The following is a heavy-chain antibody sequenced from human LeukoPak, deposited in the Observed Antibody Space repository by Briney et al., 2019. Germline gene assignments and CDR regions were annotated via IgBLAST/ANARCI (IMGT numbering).Heavy chain of an antibody. V-gene: IGHV3-74*01. CDR1: GFTFSSYW. Sequence: PGGSLRLSCAASGFTFSSYWMHWVRQAPGKGLVWVSRIKTGGSSTSYADSVKGRFTISRDNAKNTLYLQMNSLRAEDTAVYYCARDPTLRDYRDSSGYFYDWGQGTLVTVSS. CDR3: ARDPTLRDYRDSSGYFYD. J-gene: IGHJ4*02. D-gene: IGHD3-22*01. CDR2: IKTGGSST.